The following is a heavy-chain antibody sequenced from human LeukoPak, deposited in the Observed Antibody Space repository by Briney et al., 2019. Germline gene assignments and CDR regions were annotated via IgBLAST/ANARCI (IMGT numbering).Heavy chain of an antibody. CDR2: IYNTGST. J-gene: IGHJ4*02. Sequence: GGSLRLSCAASGFTVRSHRLIWVRQAPGKGLEWVSVIYNTGSTYYADSVMVRFIISRDISKNTLYLQINGLRPDDTAVYYCATDPGQRWSFDYGGQGTLVTVSS. D-gene: IGHD1-1*01. CDR3: ATDPGQRWSFDY. CDR1: GFTVRSHR. V-gene: IGHV3-53*05.